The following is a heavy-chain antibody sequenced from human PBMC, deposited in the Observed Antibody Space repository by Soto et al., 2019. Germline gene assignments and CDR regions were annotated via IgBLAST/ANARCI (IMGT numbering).Heavy chain of an antibody. CDR2: IWYDGSNK. J-gene: IGHJ6*02. V-gene: IGHV3-33*01. CDR1: GFTFSSYG. D-gene: IGHD6-13*01. CDR3: ARDNSSWAYYYYGMDV. Sequence: GGSLRLSCAASGFTFSSYGMHWVRQAPGKGLEWVAVIWYDGSNKYYADSVKGRFTISRDNSKNTLYLQMNSLRAEDTAVYYCARDNSSWAYYYYGMDVWGQGTTVTVSS.